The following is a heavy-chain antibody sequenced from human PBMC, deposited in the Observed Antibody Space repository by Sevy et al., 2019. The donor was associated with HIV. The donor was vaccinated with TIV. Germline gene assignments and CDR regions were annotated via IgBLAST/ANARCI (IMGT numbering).Heavy chain of an antibody. J-gene: IGHJ4*02. V-gene: IGHV3-30*18. CDR1: GFTFTTYG. D-gene: IGHD3-10*01. CDR2: MSYDGSKK. Sequence: GGSLRLSCVASGFTFTTYGIHWVRQAPGKGPEWVAVMSYDGSKKYYADSVKGRFTISRENSKNTLYLQMNSLRAEDTALYYCAKEGDGIRSHFKHWGQGTLVTVS. CDR3: AKEGDGIRSHFKH.